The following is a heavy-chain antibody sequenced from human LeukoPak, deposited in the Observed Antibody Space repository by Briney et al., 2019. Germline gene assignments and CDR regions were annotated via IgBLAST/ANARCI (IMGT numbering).Heavy chain of an antibody. CDR3: STELRITGGLDY. Sequence: GGSLRLSCAASGFTFSSYGLRWVRQAPGKGLEWVAFIRYDGSDKYYADSVKGRFTISRDNSKNTLYLQMDSLRAEDTAVYYWSTELRITGGLDYWGQGTLVTVSS. V-gene: IGHV3-30*02. CDR2: IRYDGSDK. J-gene: IGHJ4*02. D-gene: IGHD1-14*01. CDR1: GFTFSSYG.